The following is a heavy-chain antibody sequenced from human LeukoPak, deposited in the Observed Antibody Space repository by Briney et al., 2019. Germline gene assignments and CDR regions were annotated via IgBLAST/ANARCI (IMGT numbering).Heavy chain of an antibody. CDR1: GGTFISYA. J-gene: IGHJ4*02. V-gene: IGHV1-69*05. CDR3: ARGIGYSGYDQLDY. Sequence: SVKVSCKASGGTFISYAISGVRQAPGQGLEGMGGIISIFGTANYAQKFQGRVTITTDESTSTAYMELSSLRSEDTAVYYCARGIGYSGYDQLDYWGQGTLVTVSS. D-gene: IGHD5-12*01. CDR2: IISIFGTA.